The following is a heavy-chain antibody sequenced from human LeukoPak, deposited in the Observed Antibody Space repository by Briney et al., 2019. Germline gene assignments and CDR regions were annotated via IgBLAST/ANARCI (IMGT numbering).Heavy chain of an antibody. Sequence: GGSLKLSCATSGFTFSDSAIHWVRQASGKGLEWVGRIRSEDDTYATAYAASVKGRFSISRDDSKNTAYLQMNGLRAEDTAVYYCTRLPTVTTAFDIWGQGTMVTVSS. V-gene: IGHV3-73*01. CDR2: IRSEDDTYAT. CDR3: TRLPTVTTAFDI. D-gene: IGHD4-17*01. CDR1: GFTFSDSA. J-gene: IGHJ3*02.